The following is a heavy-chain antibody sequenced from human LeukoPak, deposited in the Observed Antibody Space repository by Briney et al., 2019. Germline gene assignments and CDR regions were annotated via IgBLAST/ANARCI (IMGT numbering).Heavy chain of an antibody. CDR2: VYPGDSDT. V-gene: IGHV5-51*01. J-gene: IGHJ4*02. Sequence: RESLKISCQASGYSFTRYWIGWVRQMPGKGLEWMGIVYPGDSDTIYSPSFQGQVTISADRSITTAYLQLNRLETSDTATYFCARGLYYDSSGFFAAFWGRGTLVTVSS. D-gene: IGHD3-22*01. CDR3: ARGLYYDSSGFFAAF. CDR1: GYSFTRYW.